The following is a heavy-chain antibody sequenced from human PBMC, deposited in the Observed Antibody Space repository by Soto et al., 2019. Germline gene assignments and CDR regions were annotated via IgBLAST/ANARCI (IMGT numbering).Heavy chain of an antibody. CDR3: ARGRRRYCSGGSCYSGLAQTRLHHFDY. J-gene: IGHJ4*02. D-gene: IGHD2-15*01. Sequence: QVQLQQWGAGLLKPSETLSLTCAVYGGSFSGYYWSWIRQPPGKGLEWIGEINHSGSTNYNPSLKSRVTISVDTSKNQFSLNLSSVTAADTAVYYCARGRRRYCSGGSCYSGLAQTRLHHFDYWGQGTLVTVSS. CDR2: INHSGST. V-gene: IGHV4-34*01. CDR1: GGSFSGYY.